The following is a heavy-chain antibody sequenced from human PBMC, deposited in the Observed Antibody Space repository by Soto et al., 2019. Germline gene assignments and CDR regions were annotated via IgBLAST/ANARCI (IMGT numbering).Heavy chain of an antibody. V-gene: IGHV1-69*06. D-gene: IGHD2-15*01. CDR3: ARAELLLSGMDV. J-gene: IGHJ6*02. CDR2: IIPIFGTA. Sequence: SVKVSCKASGGTFRSYAISWVRQAPGQGLEWTGGIIPIFGTANYAQKFQGRVTITADKSTSTACMELSSLRSEDTAVYYCARAELLLSGMDVWGQGTTVTVSS. CDR1: GGTFRSYA.